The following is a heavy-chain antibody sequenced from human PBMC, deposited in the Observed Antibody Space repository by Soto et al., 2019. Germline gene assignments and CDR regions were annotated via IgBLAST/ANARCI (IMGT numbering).Heavy chain of an antibody. V-gene: IGHV3-23*01. CDR1: GFTFSSYA. CDR3: AKGQGYSYGRHFDY. CDR2: ISGSGGST. D-gene: IGHD5-18*01. J-gene: IGHJ4*02. Sequence: GGSMRLSCAASGFTFSSYAMSWVRKATGKGLEWVSAISGSGGSTYYADSVKGRFTISRDNSKNTLYLQMNSLRAEDTAVYYCAKGQGYSYGRHFDYWGQGTLVTVSS.